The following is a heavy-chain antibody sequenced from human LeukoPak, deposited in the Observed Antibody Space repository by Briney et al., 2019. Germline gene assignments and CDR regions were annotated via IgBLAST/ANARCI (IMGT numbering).Heavy chain of an antibody. CDR2: IKQDGSEK. D-gene: IGHD7-27*01. V-gene: IGHV3-7*01. Sequence: GGSLRLSCTASRFTFSNYWMTWVRQAPGKGLEWVANIKQDGSEKNYEDSVMGRFTISRDNAKNSLYLQMNSLRAEDTAVYFCANTGGLQIWGQGTLVTVSS. CDR1: RFTFSNYW. CDR3: ANTGGLQI. J-gene: IGHJ4*02.